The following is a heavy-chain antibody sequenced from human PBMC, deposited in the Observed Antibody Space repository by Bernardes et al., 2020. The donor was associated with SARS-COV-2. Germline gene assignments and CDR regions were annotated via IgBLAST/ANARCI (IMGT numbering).Heavy chain of an antibody. CDR2: ISGSGGNT. CDR3: AKGRGSGSYLGDY. CDR1: GIIFGSGA. V-gene: IGHV3-23*01. J-gene: IGHJ4*02. Sequence: GGSLRLSCAASGIIFGSGAVSWVRQAPGKGLEWVAAISGSGGNTYYADSVKGRFTISRDNSKNMLYLQMHSLRAEDTAVFYCAKGRGSGSYLGDYWGQGTLVTVSS. D-gene: IGHD1-26*01.